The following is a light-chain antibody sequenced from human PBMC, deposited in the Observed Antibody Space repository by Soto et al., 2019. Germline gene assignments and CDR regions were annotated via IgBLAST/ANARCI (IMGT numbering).Light chain of an antibody. Sequence: DIQMTQSPSSLSASVGDRVTITCRASQRISNSLNWYQQKPGKAPDLLIYAASNLQSGVPSRFSGSGSGTDFTLTISSLQPEDFATYHCQQSYSSPRMYTFGQGTKLEIK. V-gene: IGKV1-39*01. CDR1: QRISNS. CDR2: AAS. CDR3: QQSYSSPRMYT. J-gene: IGKJ2*01.